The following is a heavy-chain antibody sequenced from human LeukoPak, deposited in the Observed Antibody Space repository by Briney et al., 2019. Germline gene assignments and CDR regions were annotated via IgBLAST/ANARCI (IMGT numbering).Heavy chain of an antibody. CDR1: GYSFTSYW. CDR3: ARLGSSSSYYYYYYYMDV. J-gene: IGHJ6*03. Sequence: GESLKISCKGSGYSFTSYWIGWVRQMPGKGLEWMGIIYPGDSDTRYSPSFQGQVTISADKSISTAYLQWSSLKASDTAMYYCARLGSSSSYYYYYYYMDVWGKGTTVTVSS. V-gene: IGHV5-51*01. CDR2: IYPGDSDT. D-gene: IGHD6-6*01.